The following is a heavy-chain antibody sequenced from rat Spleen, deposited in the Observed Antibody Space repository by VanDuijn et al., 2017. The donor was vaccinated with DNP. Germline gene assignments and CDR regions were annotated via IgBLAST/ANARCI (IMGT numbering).Heavy chain of an antibody. CDR1: GFTFNDYW. J-gene: IGHJ2*01. Sequence: EVQLVESGGGLVQPGRSLKLSCVAAGFTFNDYWMTWIRQVPGKGLDWVASICSSSGNIYYPDSVRGRFTISRDNATSTLYLQMDSLRSEDTATYYCARHGRRVFDYWGQGVMVTVSS. D-gene: IGHD1-11*01. V-gene: IGHV5-31*01. CDR2: ICSSSGNI. CDR3: ARHGRRVFDY.